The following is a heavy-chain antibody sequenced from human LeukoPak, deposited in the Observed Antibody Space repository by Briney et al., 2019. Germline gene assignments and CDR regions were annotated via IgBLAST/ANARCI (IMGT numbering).Heavy chain of an antibody. J-gene: IGHJ4*02. CDR2: ISYDGSNK. Sequence: PGGSLRLSCAASGFTFSSYAMHWVRQAPGKGLEWVAVISYDGSNKYCADSVKGRFTISRDNSKNTLYQQMNSLRAEDTAVYYCAREGLRRFDYWGQGTLVTVSS. V-gene: IGHV3-30*04. CDR3: AREGLRRFDY. D-gene: IGHD2-15*01. CDR1: GFTFSSYA.